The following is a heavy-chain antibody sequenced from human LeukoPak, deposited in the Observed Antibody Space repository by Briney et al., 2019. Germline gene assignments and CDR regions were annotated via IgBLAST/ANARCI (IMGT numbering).Heavy chain of an antibody. CDR3: ARVNPYYYYTAV. CDR2: MNPNSGNT. Sequence: ASVTVSCKASGYTFTSYDINWVRQATGQGLEWMGWMNPNSGNTGYAQKFQRRVTMTRNTSISTAYMELSSLRSEDTAVYYCARVNPYYYYTAVWGKGTTVTVSS. CDR1: GYTFTSYD. V-gene: IGHV1-8*01. D-gene: IGHD1-14*01. J-gene: IGHJ6*03.